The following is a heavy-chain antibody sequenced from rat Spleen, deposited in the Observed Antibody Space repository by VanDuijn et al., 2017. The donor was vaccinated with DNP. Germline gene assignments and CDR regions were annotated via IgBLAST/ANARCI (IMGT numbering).Heavy chain of an antibody. V-gene: IGHV2-27*01. CDR2: IQSGGNT. D-gene: IGHD1-3*01. CDR1: GFSLTNYH. Sequence: QVRLRESGPGLVQPSQTLSLTCTVSGFSLTNYHVHWVRQPPGKGLDWMGRIQSGGNTDYNSALKSRLSISRDTSKSQVFLKMKSVQSEDTAMYFCARSLATVAPTGAMDAWGQGISVTVSS. CDR3: ARSLATVAPTGAMDA. J-gene: IGHJ4*01.